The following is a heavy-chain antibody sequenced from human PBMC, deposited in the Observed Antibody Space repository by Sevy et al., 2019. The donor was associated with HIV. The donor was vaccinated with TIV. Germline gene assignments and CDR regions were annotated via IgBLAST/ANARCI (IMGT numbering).Heavy chain of an antibody. CDR2: MSLGDSDP. V-gene: IGHV5-51*01. J-gene: IGHJ4*02. CDR3: ARLDSYSIGWSPRYYFDY. D-gene: IGHD6-19*01. Sequence: GESLKISCKGSAYTFTTHWIGWVRQMPGKGLEWMGIMSLGDSDPRYSPSFQGQVTMSVAKSVSTAYLQWHSLETSDTAIYYCARLDSYSIGWSPRYYFDYWGQGTLVTVSS. CDR1: AYTFTTHW.